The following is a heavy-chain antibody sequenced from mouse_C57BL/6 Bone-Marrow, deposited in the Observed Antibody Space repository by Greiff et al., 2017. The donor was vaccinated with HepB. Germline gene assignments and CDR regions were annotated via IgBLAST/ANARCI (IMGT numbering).Heavy chain of an antibody. CDR1: GFTFTDYY. CDR3: ARSHITTVEFAY. Sequence: EVQLVESGGGLVQPGGSLSLSCAASGFTFTDYYMSWVRQPPGKALEWLGFIRNKANGYTTEYSASVKGRFTISRDNSQIILYLQMNALRAEDSATYYCARSHITTVEFAYWGQGTLVTVSA. CDR2: IRNKANGYTT. V-gene: IGHV7-3*01. J-gene: IGHJ3*01. D-gene: IGHD1-1*01.